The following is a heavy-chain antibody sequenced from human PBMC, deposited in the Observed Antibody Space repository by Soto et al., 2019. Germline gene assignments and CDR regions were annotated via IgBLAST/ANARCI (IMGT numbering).Heavy chain of an antibody. Sequence: GESLKISCQASGYSFSNFWIAWVRQMPGEGLEWLGIIYPDDSDTRYSPSFLGQVTISADKSINTTYLQWSSLKASDTAIYFCASSVLVTSTMNYFDLWGQGTLVTVSS. D-gene: IGHD2-8*02. CDR2: IYPDDSDT. V-gene: IGHV5-51*01. CDR1: GYSFSNFW. J-gene: IGHJ4*02. CDR3: ASSVLVTSTMNYFDL.